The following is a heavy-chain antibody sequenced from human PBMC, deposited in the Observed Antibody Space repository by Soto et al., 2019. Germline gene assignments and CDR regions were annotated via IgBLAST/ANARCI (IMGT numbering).Heavy chain of an antibody. V-gene: IGHV3-7*01. Sequence: EVQLVESGGGLVQPGGSLRLSCAASGFTFSNYWMSWVRQAPGKGLEWVAIIKQDGSDKYYVDFVKGRLTISRDNAKNSLYLQMNSRRTEDAAVYYCARNRDYAFDYWGRGTLVTVSS. D-gene: IGHD4-17*01. CDR1: GFTFSNYW. CDR3: ARNRDYAFDY. J-gene: IGHJ4*02. CDR2: IKQDGSDK.